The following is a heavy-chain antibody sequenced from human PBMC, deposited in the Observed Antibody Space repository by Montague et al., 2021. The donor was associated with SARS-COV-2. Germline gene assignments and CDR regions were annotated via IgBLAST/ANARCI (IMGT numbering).Heavy chain of an antibody. Sequence: SETLSLTCAVYGGSFSGFYWSWIRQPPGKGLEWIGEINHSGSTNYNPSLKSRVTISVDTSKNQFSLKLSSVTAADTAVYYCASERYRGLWSYYYYYGMDVWGQGTTVTVSS. V-gene: IGHV4-34*01. CDR3: ASERYRGLWSYYYYYGMDV. J-gene: IGHJ6*02. CDR1: GGSFSGFY. CDR2: INHSGST. D-gene: IGHD3-16*02.